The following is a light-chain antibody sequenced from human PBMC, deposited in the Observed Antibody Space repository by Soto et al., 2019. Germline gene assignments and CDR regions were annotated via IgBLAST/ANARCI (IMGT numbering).Light chain of an antibody. CDR1: QSVSDSY. CDR2: GAS. Sequence: EIVLTQSPGTLSLSPGERATLSCRASQSVSDSYLAWYQQKPGQAPRLLIYGASSRATGIPDRFSGSGSGTDFPLTISRLESEDFAVYYCQQYGSSPFTFGPGTIVDIK. CDR3: QQYGSSPFT. V-gene: IGKV3-20*01. J-gene: IGKJ3*01.